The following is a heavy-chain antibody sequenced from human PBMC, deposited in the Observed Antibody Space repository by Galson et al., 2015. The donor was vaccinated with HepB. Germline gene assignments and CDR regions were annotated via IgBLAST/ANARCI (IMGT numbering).Heavy chain of an antibody. CDR2: INPNSGGT. CDR1: GYTFTGYY. V-gene: IGHV1-2*02. D-gene: IGHD5-24*01. CDR3: ARDLEWLQLLGGIDY. Sequence: SVKVSCKASGYTFTGYYMHWVRQAPGQGLEWMGWINPNSGGTNYAQKFQGRVTMTRDTSISTAYMELSRLRSDDTAVYYCARDLEWLQLLGGIDYWGQGTLVTVSS. J-gene: IGHJ4*02.